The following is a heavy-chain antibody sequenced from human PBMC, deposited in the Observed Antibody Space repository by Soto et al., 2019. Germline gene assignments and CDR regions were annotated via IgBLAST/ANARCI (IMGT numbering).Heavy chain of an antibody. D-gene: IGHD6-13*01. CDR1: GYTFTDYA. CDR2: VNTYNGNP. Sequence: QVQLVQSGVEVKKPGASVKVSCKASGYTFTDYAISWVRQAPGRGLEWMGWVNTYNGNPNYAQIFQGRVTMTTDTSTDTAYMELRSLKSDDSAVYYCARDSPYSTSWQRFDSWRQGTLVTVSS. V-gene: IGHV1-18*01. J-gene: IGHJ4*02. CDR3: ARDSPYSTSWQRFDS.